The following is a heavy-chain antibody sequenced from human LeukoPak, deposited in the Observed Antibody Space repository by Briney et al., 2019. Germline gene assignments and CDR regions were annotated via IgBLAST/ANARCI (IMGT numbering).Heavy chain of an antibody. CDR3: ARGRDSSGWYVYDY. Sequence: GGSLRLSCAASGFTFSSYAMSWVRQAPGKGLEWVSAISGSGGSTYYADSGKGRFTISRDNSKNTLYLQMNSLRAEDTAVYYCARGRDSSGWYVYDYWGQGTLVTVSS. V-gene: IGHV3-23*01. J-gene: IGHJ4*02. D-gene: IGHD6-19*01. CDR1: GFTFSSYA. CDR2: ISGSGGST.